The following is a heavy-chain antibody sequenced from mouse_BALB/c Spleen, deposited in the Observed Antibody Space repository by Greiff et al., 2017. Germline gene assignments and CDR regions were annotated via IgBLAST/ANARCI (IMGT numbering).Heavy chain of an antibody. Sequence: EVMLVESGGGLVKPGGSLKLSCAASGFTFSSYAMSWVRQTPEKRLEWVASISSGGSTYYPDSVKGRFTISRDNARNILYLQMSSLRSEDTAMYYCARVAYRDYFDYWGQGTTLTVSS. D-gene: IGHD2-14*01. CDR1: GFTFSSYA. V-gene: IGHV5-6-5*01. J-gene: IGHJ2*01. CDR2: ISSGGST. CDR3: ARVAYRDYFDY.